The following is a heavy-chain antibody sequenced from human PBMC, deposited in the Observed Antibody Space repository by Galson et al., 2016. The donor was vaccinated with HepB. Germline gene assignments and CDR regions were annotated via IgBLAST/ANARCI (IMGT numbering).Heavy chain of an antibody. J-gene: IGHJ6*02. CDR1: GGSLSGYH. CDR3: ERVTTVVTPEFTYYSFGMYV. V-gene: IGHV4-34*01. Sequence: SETLSLTCAVSGGSLSGYHWRWIRQSPGKGLEWIGEITDSGNTKYNPSLKSRATISIDTSNNHFSLKLSSVTASDTAVYYCERVTTVVTPEFTYYSFGMYVWGQGTTVIVSS. CDR2: ITDSGNT. D-gene: IGHD4-23*01.